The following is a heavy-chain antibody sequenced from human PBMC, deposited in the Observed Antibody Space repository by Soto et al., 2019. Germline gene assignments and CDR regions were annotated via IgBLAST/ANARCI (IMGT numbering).Heavy chain of an antibody. D-gene: IGHD2-15*01. Sequence: SETLSLTCAVYGGSFSGYYWSWIRQPPGKGLEWIGEINHSGSTNYNPSLKSRATISVDTSKNQFSLKLSSVTAADTAVYYCARGDCSGGSCYGWFDPWGQGTLVTVSS. CDR1: GGSFSGYY. J-gene: IGHJ5*02. CDR2: INHSGST. CDR3: ARGDCSGGSCYGWFDP. V-gene: IGHV4-34*01.